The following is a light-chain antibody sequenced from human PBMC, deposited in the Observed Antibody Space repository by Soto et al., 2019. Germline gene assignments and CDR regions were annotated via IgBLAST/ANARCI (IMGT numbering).Light chain of an antibody. V-gene: IGLV2-11*01. CDR3: SSYTSKSSLI. J-gene: IGLJ2*01. CDR2: DVS. CDR1: SSDVGGYNY. Sequence: QSALTQPRSVSGSPGQSVTISCTGTSSDVGGYNYVSWYQEQPGKAPKLMIYDVSKRPSGVPDRFSGSKSGNTASLTISGLQAEDEADYYCSSYTSKSSLIFGGGTKVTVL.